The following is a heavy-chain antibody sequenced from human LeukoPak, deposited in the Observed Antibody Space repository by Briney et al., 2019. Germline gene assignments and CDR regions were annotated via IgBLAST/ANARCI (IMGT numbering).Heavy chain of an antibody. CDR2: MYNSGST. CDR1: GGAFRSYY. J-gene: IGHJ4*01. Sequence: SETLSLTCTVSGGAFRSYYWSWIRQPPGKGLEWIGYMYNSGSTNYNPSLKSRVTISVDTSKNQFSLKLSSVTAADTAVYYCARGAQQLPYYFDYWGQGILVTVSS. D-gene: IGHD4-11*01. V-gene: IGHV4-59*01. CDR3: ARGAQQLPYYFDY.